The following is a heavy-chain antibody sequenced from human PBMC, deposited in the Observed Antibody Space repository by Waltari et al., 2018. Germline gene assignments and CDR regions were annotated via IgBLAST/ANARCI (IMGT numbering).Heavy chain of an antibody. CDR3: ARPQYSGYDYAFDI. D-gene: IGHD5-12*01. CDR1: GGTFSSYA. V-gene: IGHV1-69*08. Sequence: QVQLVQSGAEVKKPGSSVKVSCKASGGTFSSYAISWVRQAPGQGLEWMGRIIPIVGTANYAQKFQGRVTITADKSTSTAYMELSSLRSEDTAVYYCARPQYSGYDYAFDIWGQGTMVTVSS. J-gene: IGHJ3*02. CDR2: IIPIVGTA.